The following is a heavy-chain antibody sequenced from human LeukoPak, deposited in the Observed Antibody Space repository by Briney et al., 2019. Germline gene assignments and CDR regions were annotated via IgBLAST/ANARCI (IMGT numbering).Heavy chain of an antibody. CDR3: AREDYCSGGSCYSGYFQH. CDR2: INYSGTT. J-gene: IGHJ1*01. D-gene: IGHD2-15*01. Sequence: SETLSLTCSVSGGXISSYYCSWIRQPPGKGLEWIGNINYSGTTNYNPSLKSRVTISVDTSKNQFSLKLSSVTAADTAVYYCAREDYCSGGSCYSGYFQHWGQGTLVTVSS. V-gene: IGHV4-59*01. CDR1: GGXISSYY.